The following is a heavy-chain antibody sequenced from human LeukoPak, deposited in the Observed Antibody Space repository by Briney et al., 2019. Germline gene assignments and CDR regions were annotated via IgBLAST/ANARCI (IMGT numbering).Heavy chain of an antibody. V-gene: IGHV1-2*02. Sequence: VASVKVSCKASGYTFTGYYMHWVRQAPGQGLEWMGWINPNSGGTNYAQKFQGRVTMTRDTSISTAYMELGRLGSDDTAVYYCASGSNHTYYYYMDVWGKGTTVTVSS. CDR1: GYTFTGYY. D-gene: IGHD1-14*01. J-gene: IGHJ6*03. CDR3: ASGSNHTYYYYMDV. CDR2: INPNSGGT.